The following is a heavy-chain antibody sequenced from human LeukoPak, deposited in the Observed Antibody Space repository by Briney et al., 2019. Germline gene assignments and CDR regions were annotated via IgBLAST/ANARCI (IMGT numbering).Heavy chain of an antibody. CDR2: IDPSDSYT. CDR1: GYSFTGYW. D-gene: IGHD6-19*01. J-gene: IGHJ4*02. CDR3: ARLFDSSGWSKDY. Sequence: GKSLKISCKGSGYSFTGYWISWVRQMPGKGLEWMGRIDPSDSYTNYSPSFQGHVTISADKSISTAYLQWSSLKASDTAMYYCARLFDSSGWSKDYWGQGTLVTVSS. V-gene: IGHV5-10-1*01.